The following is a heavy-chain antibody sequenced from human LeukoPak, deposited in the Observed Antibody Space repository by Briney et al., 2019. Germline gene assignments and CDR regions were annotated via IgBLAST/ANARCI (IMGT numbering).Heavy chain of an antibody. CDR2: ISYDGSSK. Sequence: GGSLRLSCAASGFTFSSYGMHWVRQAPGKGLEWVAVISYDGSSKYYADSVKGRFTISRDNSKNTLYLQMNSLRAEDTAVYYCAKDKGSVVTATLGLDYWGQGTLVTVSS. V-gene: IGHV3-30*18. D-gene: IGHD2-21*02. CDR1: GFTFSSYG. J-gene: IGHJ4*02. CDR3: AKDKGSVVTATLGLDY.